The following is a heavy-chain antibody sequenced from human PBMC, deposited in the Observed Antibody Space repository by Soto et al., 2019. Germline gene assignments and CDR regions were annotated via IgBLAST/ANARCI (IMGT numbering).Heavy chain of an antibody. D-gene: IGHD6-19*01. V-gene: IGHV3-15*01. CDR3: RTQWLD. J-gene: IGHJ4*02. Sequence: PGGSLRLSCAASGFTFSSYSMSWVRQAPGKGLEWVGLIKKKTDGGTTDYAAPAKGRFTISRDDSKNTLYLQMSSLTPGDTAVYYCRTQWLDWGQGTLVTVSS. CDR1: GFTFSSYS. CDR2: IKKKTDGGTT.